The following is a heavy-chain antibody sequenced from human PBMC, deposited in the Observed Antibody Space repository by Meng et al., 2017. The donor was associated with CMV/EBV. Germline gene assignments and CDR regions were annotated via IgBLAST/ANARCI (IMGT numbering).Heavy chain of an antibody. CDR1: GSFSGYY. V-gene: IGHV4-34*01. Sequence: GSFSGYYWSGIRQPPGKGLEWIGEINHSGSTNYNPSLKSRVTISVDTSKNQFSLKLSSVTAADTAVYYCARKGGPTMIVVVPHFDYWGQGTLVTVSS. CDR2: INHSGST. D-gene: IGHD3-22*01. J-gene: IGHJ4*02. CDR3: ARKGGPTMIVVVPHFDY.